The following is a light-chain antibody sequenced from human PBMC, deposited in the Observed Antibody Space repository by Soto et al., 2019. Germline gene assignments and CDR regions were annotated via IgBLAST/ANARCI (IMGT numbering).Light chain of an antibody. CDR2: KAS. J-gene: IGKJ1*01. Sequence: DIQMTQSPSTLSASVGDRVTITCRASQSISIWMSWYQQKPGKAPKLLIYKASSLESGVPSRFSGSGSGTEFTLTISSLEPDDFATYYCQQYHTYRTFGQGTKVEIK. CDR3: QQYHTYRT. CDR1: QSISIW. V-gene: IGKV1-5*03.